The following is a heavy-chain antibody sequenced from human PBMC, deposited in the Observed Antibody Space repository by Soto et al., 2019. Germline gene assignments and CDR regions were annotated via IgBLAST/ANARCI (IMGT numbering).Heavy chain of an antibody. J-gene: IGHJ4*02. D-gene: IGHD5-12*01. CDR1: GYTFTSYG. CDR3: AIFRGYSVYGDFDY. Sequence: ASVEVSCKASGYTFTSYGIRWVRQEIGKGLEWMGWISAYNGNTNYAQKLQGRVTMTTDTSTSTAYMELRSLRSDDTAVYYCAIFRGYSVYGDFDYWAREPWSPSPQ. V-gene: IGHV1-18*01. CDR2: ISAYNGNT.